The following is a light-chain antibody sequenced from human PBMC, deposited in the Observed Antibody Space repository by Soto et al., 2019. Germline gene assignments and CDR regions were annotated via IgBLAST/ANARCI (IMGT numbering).Light chain of an antibody. J-gene: IGLJ1*01. V-gene: IGLV2-14*01. CDR2: DVT. CDR3: TSYTSSSTYV. Sequence: QSSLTQPASVSGSPGQSITVSCTGTSSDVGGYDYVSWYQQHPGNAPKLLISDVTNRPSGVSNRFSGSKSGNTASLTISGLQTEDEADYYCTSYTSSSTYVFGTGTKDTVL. CDR1: SSDVGGYDY.